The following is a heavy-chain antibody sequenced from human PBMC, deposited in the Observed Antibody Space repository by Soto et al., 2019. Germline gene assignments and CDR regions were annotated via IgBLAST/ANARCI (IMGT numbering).Heavy chain of an antibody. CDR3: ARAARYCSGGVCYPDAFDI. D-gene: IGHD2-15*01. J-gene: IGHJ3*02. CDR2: ISAHNSDT. Sequence: SVKVSFKASGYTFTSYGINWVRQAPGQGLEWMGWISAHNSDTNYAQKSQGRVTMTTDTPTSTAFMELRSLRSDDTAVYYCARAARYCSGGVCYPDAFDIWGQGTMVTVSS. CDR1: GYTFTSYG. V-gene: IGHV1-18*01.